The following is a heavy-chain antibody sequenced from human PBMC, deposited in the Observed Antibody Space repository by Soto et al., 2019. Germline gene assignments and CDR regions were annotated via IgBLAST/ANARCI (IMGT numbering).Heavy chain of an antibody. Sequence: PSETLSLTCTVSGGSISSDDYYWSWIRQAPGRGLEWIGYIHSSGSIYYNPSLKSRATMSIDMAGNQFSLKVSSVTVADTAVYYCARDLDGLHDDTSGPFPRPGWGQGTLVTV. CDR3: ARDLDGLHDDTSGPFPRPG. V-gene: IGHV4-30-4*01. J-gene: IGHJ1*01. CDR2: IHSSGSI. CDR1: GGSISSDDYY. D-gene: IGHD3-22*01.